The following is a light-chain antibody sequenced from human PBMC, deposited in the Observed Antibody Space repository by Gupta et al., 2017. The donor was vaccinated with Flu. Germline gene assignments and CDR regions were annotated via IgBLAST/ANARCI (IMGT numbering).Light chain of an antibody. Sequence: WYQHLPGTAPRLLIYNDNQRPSGVPDRFSGSKSGTSASLAIGGLQSEDEADYYCAAWDDSLTALSADDSLIGLWVFGGGTKLTVL. CDR2: NDN. V-gene: IGLV1-44*01. J-gene: IGLJ3*02. CDR3: AAWDDSLTALSADDSLIGLWV.